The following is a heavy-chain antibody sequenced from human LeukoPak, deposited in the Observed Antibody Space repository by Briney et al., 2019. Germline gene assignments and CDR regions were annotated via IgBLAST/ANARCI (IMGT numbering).Heavy chain of an antibody. D-gene: IGHD2-2*01. Sequence: PSETLSLTCAVYGGSFSGYYWSWIRQPPGKGLEWIGEINHSGSTNYNPSLTSRVTISVDTSKNQFSLMLSSVTAADTAVYFCARGYCSSSSCYARFLDYWGQGTLVTVSS. CDR2: INHSGST. CDR3: ARGYCSSSSCYARFLDY. J-gene: IGHJ4*02. V-gene: IGHV4-34*01. CDR1: GGSFSGYY.